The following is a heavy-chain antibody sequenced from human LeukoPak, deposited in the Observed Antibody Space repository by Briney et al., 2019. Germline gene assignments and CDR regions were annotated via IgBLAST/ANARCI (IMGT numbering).Heavy chain of an antibody. CDR1: GFTFSNYW. J-gene: IGHJ4*02. Sequence: GGSLRLSCAASGFTFSNYWMSWVRQAPGKGLEWVANIKHDGSAKDYVDSLKGRFTISRDNAKNSLYLQLSSLGVEDTALYYCARGAPAAGRVDYWGQGTLVTVSS. CDR2: IKHDGSAK. V-gene: IGHV3-7*01. CDR3: ARGAPAAGRVDY. D-gene: IGHD6-25*01.